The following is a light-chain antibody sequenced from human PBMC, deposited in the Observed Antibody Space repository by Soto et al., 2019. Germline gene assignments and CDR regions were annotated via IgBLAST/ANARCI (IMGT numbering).Light chain of an antibody. J-gene: IGLJ3*02. CDR3: QTWGTGIRV. CDR2: LNSDGSH. Sequence: QPVLTQSPSASASLGASVKLTCTLSSGHSSYAIAWHQQQPEKGPRYLMKLNSDGSHSKGDGIPDRFSGSSSGAERYLTISSLQSEDEDDYYCQTWGTGIRVLGGGTQMTVL. CDR1: SGHSSYA. V-gene: IGLV4-69*01.